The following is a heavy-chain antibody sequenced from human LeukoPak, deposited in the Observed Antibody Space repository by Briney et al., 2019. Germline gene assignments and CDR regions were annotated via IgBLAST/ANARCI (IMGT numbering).Heavy chain of an antibody. Sequence: GGSLRLSCAASGFTFSSYGMSWVRQAPGKGLEWVSAISGSGGSTYYADSVKGRFTISRDNSKNTLYLQMNSLKAEDTAVYYCARDASGSDAFDIWGQGTMVTVSS. CDR2: ISGSGGST. CDR3: ARDASGSDAFDI. D-gene: IGHD1-26*01. CDR1: GFTFSSYG. V-gene: IGHV3-23*01. J-gene: IGHJ3*02.